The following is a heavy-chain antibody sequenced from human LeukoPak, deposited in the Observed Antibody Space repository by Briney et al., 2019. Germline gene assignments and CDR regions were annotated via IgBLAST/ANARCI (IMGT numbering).Heavy chain of an antibody. CDR1: GFTFCSYG. CDR3: ATLYCGGDCYPGY. J-gene: IGHJ4*02. CDR2: ISYDGSNK. Sequence: PGGSLRLSCAASGFTFCSYGMHWVRQAPGKGLEWVAVISYDGSNKYYADSVKGRFTISRDNSKNTLYLQMNSLRAEDTAVYYCATLYCGGDCYPGYWGQGTLVTVSS. V-gene: IGHV3-30*03. D-gene: IGHD2-21*02.